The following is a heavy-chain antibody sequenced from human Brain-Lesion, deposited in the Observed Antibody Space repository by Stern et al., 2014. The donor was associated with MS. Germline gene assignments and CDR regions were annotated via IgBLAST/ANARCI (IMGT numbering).Heavy chain of an antibody. V-gene: IGHV4-61*02. Sequence: VQLVESGPGLVKPSQTLSLSCTVSGGSISSGGYYWSWIRQPAGKGLEWIGRIFNSGITSYNPSLKSRVTISIDTSKNQFSLRLNSMTAADTAVYYCARGRVVPGFQYYATDVWGQGTTVIVSS. CDR1: GGSISSGGYY. CDR3: ARGRVVPGFQYYATDV. D-gene: IGHD2-2*01. CDR2: IFNSGIT. J-gene: IGHJ6*02.